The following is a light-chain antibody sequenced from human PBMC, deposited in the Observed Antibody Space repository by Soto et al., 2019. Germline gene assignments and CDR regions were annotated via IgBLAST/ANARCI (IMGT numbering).Light chain of an antibody. CDR2: GAS. V-gene: IGKV3-20*01. CDR3: QQYGNSPPNT. Sequence: EIVLTQSPGTLSLSPEEKATLSCRASQSVSSSYLAWYQQKPGQAPRLLIYGASSRATGIPDRFSGSGSGTDFTLTISRLEPEDFAVYFCQQYGNSPPNTFGQGTKVDIK. J-gene: IGKJ2*01. CDR1: QSVSSSY.